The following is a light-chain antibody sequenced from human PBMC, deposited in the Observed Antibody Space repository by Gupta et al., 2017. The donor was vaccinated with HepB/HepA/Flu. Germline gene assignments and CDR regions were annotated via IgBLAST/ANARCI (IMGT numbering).Light chain of an antibody. Sequence: DIQMTQPPSSLSASVGDRVTITCRASQSISNYLNWYQLKPGKAPKLLIYTASSLQSGVPSRFSGSGSGTDFTLTISSLQPEDVATYYCQQSSSTPSITFGQGTRLEIK. CDR2: TAS. CDR1: QSISNY. CDR3: QQSSSTPSIT. J-gene: IGKJ5*01. V-gene: IGKV1-39*01.